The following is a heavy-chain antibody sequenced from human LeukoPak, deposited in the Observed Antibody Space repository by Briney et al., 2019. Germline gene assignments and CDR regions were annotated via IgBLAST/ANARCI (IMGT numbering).Heavy chain of an antibody. J-gene: IGHJ4*02. Sequence: GGSLRLSCAASGFTVSGTHMSWVPQAPGKGVECVSAMYTGGTTYYADPAQGRFTISRDNPKNTLYLQMNSLRAEDTAVYYCAKDKATSGGGLASWGQGTLVTVSS. CDR1: GFTVSGTH. CDR3: AKDKATSGGGLAS. V-gene: IGHV3-53*01. D-gene: IGHD3-16*01. CDR2: MYTGGTT.